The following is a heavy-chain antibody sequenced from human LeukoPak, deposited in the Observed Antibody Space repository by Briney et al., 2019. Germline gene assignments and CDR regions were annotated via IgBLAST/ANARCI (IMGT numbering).Heavy chain of an antibody. CDR1: AGSLSSGSYY. D-gene: IGHD6-13*01. V-gene: IGHV4-61*02. CDR2: IYTSGST. J-gene: IGHJ6*02. CDR3: AALAAANHYYYYGMDV. Sequence: SETLSLTCTVSAGSLSSGSYYWSWIRQPAGKGLAWIGRIYTSGSTNYNPSLKSRVTISVDTSKNQFSLKLSSVTAADTAVYYSAALAAANHYYYYGMDVWGQGATVTVSS.